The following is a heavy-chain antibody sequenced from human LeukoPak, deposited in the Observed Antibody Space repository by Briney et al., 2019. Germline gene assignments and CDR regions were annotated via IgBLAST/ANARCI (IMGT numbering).Heavy chain of an antibody. J-gene: IGHJ6*03. V-gene: IGHV4-4*09. D-gene: IGHD5-18*01. CDR2: IYTSGST. CDR1: GGSISSYY. Sequence: KPSETLSLTCTVSGGSISSYYWSWIRQPPGKGLEWIGYIYTSGSTNYNPSLKSRVTISVDTSKNQFSLKLSSVTAADTAVYYCADGRGYSYGQKGGYYYYYMDVWGKGTTVTVSS. CDR3: ADGRGYSYGQKGGYYYYYMDV.